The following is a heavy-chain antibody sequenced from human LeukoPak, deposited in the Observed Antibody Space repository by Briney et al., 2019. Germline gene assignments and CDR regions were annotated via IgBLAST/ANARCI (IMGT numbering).Heavy chain of an antibody. D-gene: IGHD3-10*01. CDR3: ASVDYYGSGNYYNDVDY. CDR1: GFTFSSYS. Sequence: GGSLRLSCAASGFTFSSYSMNWVRQAPGKGLEWVSSISSSSSYIYYADSVKGRFTISRDNAKNSLYLQTNSLRAEDTALYYCASVDYYGSGNYYNDVDYWGQGTLVTVSS. V-gene: IGHV3-21*01. J-gene: IGHJ4*02. CDR2: ISSSSSYI.